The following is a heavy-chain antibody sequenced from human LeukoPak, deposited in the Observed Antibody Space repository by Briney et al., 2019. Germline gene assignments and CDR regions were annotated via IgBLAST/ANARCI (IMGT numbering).Heavy chain of an antibody. J-gene: IGHJ4*02. D-gene: IGHD6-13*01. Sequence: GGSLRLSCAASGFSFSSYSMNWVRQAPGKGLEWVSYISTSSSTIYYADSVKGRFTISRDNAKNSLYLQMNSLRGEDTAVYYCARDGPAVGISFDYWGQGTLVTVSS. CDR2: ISTSSSTI. CDR1: GFSFSSYS. CDR3: ARDGPAVGISFDY. V-gene: IGHV3-48*01.